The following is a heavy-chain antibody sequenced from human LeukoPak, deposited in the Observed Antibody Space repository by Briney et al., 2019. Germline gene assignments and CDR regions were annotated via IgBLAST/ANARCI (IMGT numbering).Heavy chain of an antibody. D-gene: IGHD3-10*01. Sequence: GRSLRLPCAASGFTFSDYCIHWVRQAPGKGLEWVAVIRYDGINKYYADSVKGRFTISRDNSKNTQYLQMNSLRAEDTAVYYCARPGSKSDWYFDLWGRGTLVTVSS. CDR3: ARPGSKSDWYFDL. J-gene: IGHJ2*01. CDR1: GFTFSDYC. V-gene: IGHV3-33*01. CDR2: IRYDGINK.